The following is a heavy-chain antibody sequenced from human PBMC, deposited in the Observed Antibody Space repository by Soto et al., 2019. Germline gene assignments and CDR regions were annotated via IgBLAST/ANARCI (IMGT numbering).Heavy chain of an antibody. D-gene: IGHD1-26*01. CDR3: ATDSATSYFGMDV. J-gene: IGHJ6*02. Sequence: SETLSLTCAVYGGSFTGNYRSWIRQPPGKGLEWIGEVNDSGSTNFNPSLKSRVTISVDTPKKQFTLKLTSVTAADTAVYYCATDSATSYFGMDVWGHGTTVTVSS. V-gene: IGHV4-34*01. CDR2: VNDSGST. CDR1: GGSFTGNY.